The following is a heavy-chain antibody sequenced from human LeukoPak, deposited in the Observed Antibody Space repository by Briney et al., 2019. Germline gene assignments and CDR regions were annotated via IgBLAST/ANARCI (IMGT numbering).Heavy chain of an antibody. D-gene: IGHD5-18*01. J-gene: IGHJ5*02. V-gene: IGHV4-59*12. CDR2: IYYSGST. Sequence: SETLSLTCTVSGGSISSYYWSWIRQPPGKGLEWIGYIYYSGSTNYNPSLKSRVTISVDTSKNQFSLKLSSVTAADTAVYYCARIFAAMVINWFDPWGQGTLVTVSS. CDR3: ARIFAAMVINWFDP. CDR1: GGSISSYY.